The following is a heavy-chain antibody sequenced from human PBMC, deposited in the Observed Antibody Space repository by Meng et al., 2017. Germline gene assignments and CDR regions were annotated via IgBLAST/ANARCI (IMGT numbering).Heavy chain of an antibody. V-gene: IGHV4-34*01. CDR3: ARVVAATTLFLDY. CDR1: GGSFSGYY. J-gene: IGHJ4*02. CDR2: IYHSGST. D-gene: IGHD2-15*01. Sequence: QVKLHQLGAGLLKPSETLSLACAVYGGSFSGYYWSWIRQPPGKGLEWIGEIYHSGSTNYNPSLKSRVTISVDKSKNQFSLKLSSVTAADTAVYYCARVVAATTLFLDYWGQGTLVTVSS.